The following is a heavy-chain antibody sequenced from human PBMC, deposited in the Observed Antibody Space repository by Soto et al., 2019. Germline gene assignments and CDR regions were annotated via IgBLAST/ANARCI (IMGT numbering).Heavy chain of an antibody. CDR3: AAPPNRDAYNYPY. Sequence: QVHLVQSGPEVRKPGTSVKVSCKASGLAFSSSAVQWVRQARGRRLEWIGWIVVDSAATKYSQQFQERVTITRDMSTSTADMELSSLRSEDTAVYYCAAPPNRDAYNYPYWGQGTLVTVSS. CDR1: GLAFSSSA. D-gene: IGHD5-12*01. CDR2: IVVDSAAT. J-gene: IGHJ4*02. V-gene: IGHV1-58*01.